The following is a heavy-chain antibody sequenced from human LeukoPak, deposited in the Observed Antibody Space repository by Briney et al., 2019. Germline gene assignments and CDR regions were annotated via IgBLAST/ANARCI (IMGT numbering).Heavy chain of an antibody. V-gene: IGHV1-46*01. D-gene: IGHD4-17*01. CDR3: AQTTDYYGMDV. Sequence: ASVRVSCKASGYTFTIYYMHWVRQAPGQGLEWMGIINPSGGSTSYAQKFQGRVTMTRDTSTSTVYMELSSLRSEDTAVYYCAQTTDYYGMDVWGKGTTVTVSS. J-gene: IGHJ6*04. CDR2: INPSGGST. CDR1: GYTFTIYY.